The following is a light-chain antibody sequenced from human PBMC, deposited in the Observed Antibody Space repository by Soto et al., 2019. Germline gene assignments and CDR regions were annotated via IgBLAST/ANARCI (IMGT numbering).Light chain of an antibody. J-gene: IGKJ1*01. CDR3: QQSYNSPWT. CDR2: AAS. Sequence: DIQMTQSPSSLSASVRDRVTITCRASQRISTYLNWYQQKPGKVPKLLIYAASTLQSGVPSRFRGSGSGTDFTLTISSLQPEDFATYYCQQSYNSPWTFAQGTKVEIK. CDR1: QRISTY. V-gene: IGKV1-39*01.